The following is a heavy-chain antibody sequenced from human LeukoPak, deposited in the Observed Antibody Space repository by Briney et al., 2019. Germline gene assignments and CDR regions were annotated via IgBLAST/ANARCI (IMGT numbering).Heavy chain of an antibody. J-gene: IGHJ4*02. Sequence: GGSLRLSCAASGFTFSSYEMNWVRQAPGKGLEWVSYISSSGSTIYYADSVKGRFTISRDNAKNSLYLQMNSLRAEDTAVYYCASPEQQLALDYWGQGTLVTVSS. D-gene: IGHD6-13*01. CDR1: GFTFSSYE. CDR3: ASPEQQLALDY. CDR2: ISSSGSTI. V-gene: IGHV3-48*03.